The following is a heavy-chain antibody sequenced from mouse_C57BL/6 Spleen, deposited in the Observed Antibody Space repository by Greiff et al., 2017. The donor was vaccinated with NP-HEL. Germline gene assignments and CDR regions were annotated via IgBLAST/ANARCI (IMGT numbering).Heavy chain of an antibody. Sequence: EVQLQQSGPELVKPGASVKISCKASGYTFTDYYMNWVKQSHGKSLEWIGDINPNNGGTSYNQKFKGKATLTVDKSSSTAYMELRSLTSEDSAVYYCARDSNYFFYAMDYWGQGTSVTVSS. CDR2: INPNNGGT. CDR1: GYTFTDYY. J-gene: IGHJ4*01. CDR3: ARDSNYFFYAMDY. D-gene: IGHD2-5*01. V-gene: IGHV1-26*01.